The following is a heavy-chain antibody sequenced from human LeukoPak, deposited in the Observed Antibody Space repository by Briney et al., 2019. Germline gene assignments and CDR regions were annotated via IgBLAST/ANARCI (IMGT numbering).Heavy chain of an antibody. Sequence: SETLSLTCAVSGYSISSGYYWGWIRQPPGKGLERIGTIFHSGSTYYTPSLKSRVIMSVDTSKNQFSLKLTSVTAADTAVYFCARRRQLGPKVFDYWGQGILVTVSS. D-gene: IGHD1-1*01. J-gene: IGHJ4*02. CDR2: IFHSGST. V-gene: IGHV4-38-2*01. CDR1: GYSISSGYY. CDR3: ARRRQLGPKVFDY.